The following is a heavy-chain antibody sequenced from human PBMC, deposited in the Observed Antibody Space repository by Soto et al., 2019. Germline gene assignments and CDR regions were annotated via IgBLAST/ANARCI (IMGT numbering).Heavy chain of an antibody. V-gene: IGHV3-23*01. J-gene: IGHJ4*02. CDR3: AKDRGRGYDS. D-gene: IGHD5-12*01. CDR2: ISGSGGST. CDR1: GFTFSSYA. Sequence: PGGSLRLSCAASGFTFSSYAMSWVRQAPGKGLEWVSGISGSGGSTHYADSVKGRFTISRDNSKNTLYLQMNSPRAEDTAVYYCAKDRGRGYDSWGQGTLVTVSS.